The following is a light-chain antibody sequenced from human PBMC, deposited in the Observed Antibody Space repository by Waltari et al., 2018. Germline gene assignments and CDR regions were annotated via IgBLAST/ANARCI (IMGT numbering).Light chain of an antibody. CDR1: QRISSS. J-gene: IGKJ1*01. CDR3: QQYDSSPLT. Sequence: EIVLTQSPVTLSSSPGERATLSCRASQRISSSLVWYQQKPGQPPRLLIFGASGRATGIPHSFSGSGSGTEFTLTISRLEPEDFAVYYCQQYDSSPLTFGQGTKVEIK. CDR2: GAS. V-gene: IGKV3-20*01.